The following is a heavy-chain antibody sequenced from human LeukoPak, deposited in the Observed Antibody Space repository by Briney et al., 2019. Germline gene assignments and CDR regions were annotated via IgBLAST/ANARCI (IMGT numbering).Heavy chain of an antibody. D-gene: IGHD2-8*01. CDR1: GFSVIASY. V-gene: IGHV3-53*01. CDR3: ARAIGINAYGGVDI. Sequence: PGGSLRLSCTASGFSVIASYMAWVRQAPGKGLECLSVIYTGGSTYYGDSVMGRFTMSRDNHQNTLYLQMNSLRAEDTAVYYCARAIGINAYGGVDIWGQGTMVTVSS. CDR2: IYTGGST. J-gene: IGHJ3*02.